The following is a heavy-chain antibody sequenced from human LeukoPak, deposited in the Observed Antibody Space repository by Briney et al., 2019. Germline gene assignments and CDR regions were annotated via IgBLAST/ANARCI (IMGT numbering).Heavy chain of an antibody. CDR2: IYYSGST. D-gene: IGHD3-3*01. CDR3: ARVGVFGVVSDS. V-gene: IGHV4-39*01. Sequence: SETLSLTCTVSGDSINSGSYYWVWIRQPPGKGLEWIGSIYYSGSTYYSPSLKSRVTISVDTSKIQFSLRLSSVTAADTAVYYCARVGVFGVVSDSWGQGILVTVSS. J-gene: IGHJ4*02. CDR1: GDSINSGSYY.